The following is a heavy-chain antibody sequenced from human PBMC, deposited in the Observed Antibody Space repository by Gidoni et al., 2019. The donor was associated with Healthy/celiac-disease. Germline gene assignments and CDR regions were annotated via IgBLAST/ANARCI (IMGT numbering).Heavy chain of an antibody. D-gene: IGHD3-10*01. CDR2: IYHSGST. V-gene: IGHV4-38-2*02. CDR3: AGDPIPPMVRGVFNWFDP. J-gene: IGHJ5*02. CDR1: GYSISSGYY. Sequence: QVQLQESGPGLVKPSETPSLPCTVSGYSISSGYYWGWIRQPPGQGLEWIGSIYHSGSTYYNPSLKSRVTISVDTSKNQFSLKLSSVTAADTAVYYCAGDPIPPMVRGVFNWFDPWGQGTLVTVSS.